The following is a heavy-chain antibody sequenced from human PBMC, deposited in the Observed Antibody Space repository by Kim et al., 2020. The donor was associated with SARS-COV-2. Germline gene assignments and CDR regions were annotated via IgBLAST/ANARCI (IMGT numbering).Heavy chain of an antibody. V-gene: IGHV4-39*07. D-gene: IGHD2-21*01. J-gene: IGHJ4*02. Sequence: SETLSLTCTVSGASISSSGYYWGWIRQPPGKGLEWIGSVYYTGSTYYNPSLKSRVTISVDTSKNQFSLKLSSVTAADTAVYYCARPFRGTSFRFLGLLQFDYWGRGTLVTVSP. CDR1: GASISSSGYY. CDR3: ARPFRGTSFRFLGLLQFDY. CDR2: VYYTGST.